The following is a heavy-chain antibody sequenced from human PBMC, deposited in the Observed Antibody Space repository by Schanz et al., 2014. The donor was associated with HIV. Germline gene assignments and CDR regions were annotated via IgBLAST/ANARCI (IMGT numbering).Heavy chain of an antibody. CDR1: GFAFGIYG. J-gene: IGHJ4*02. Sequence: QVQLVESGGGVVQPGGSLRLSCVASGFAFGIYGMHWVRQAPGKGLEWVAVIGHEGNDIHYVDFVAGRFTISRDNSKNTLYLQLGSLRTEDTAVYYCARDLNVGRHFDYWGQGALVTVSS. CDR3: ARDLNVGRHFDY. V-gene: IGHV3-33*01. D-gene: IGHD1-26*01. CDR2: IGHEGNDI.